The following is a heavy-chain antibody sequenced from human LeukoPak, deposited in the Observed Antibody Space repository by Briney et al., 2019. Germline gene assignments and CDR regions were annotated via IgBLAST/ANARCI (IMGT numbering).Heavy chain of an antibody. V-gene: IGHV3-21*01. CDR1: GFTFSSYS. CDR2: ISGTSSYI. J-gene: IGHJ6*04. Sequence: GGSLRLSCAASGFTFSSYSMIWVRQAPEKGLELVSSISGTSSYIYYADSVKGRFTISRDNAKNSLYLQMNSLRAEDTAVYYCVSSPRVAAQDVWGKGTTVTVSS. D-gene: IGHD6-6*01. CDR3: VSSPRVAAQDV.